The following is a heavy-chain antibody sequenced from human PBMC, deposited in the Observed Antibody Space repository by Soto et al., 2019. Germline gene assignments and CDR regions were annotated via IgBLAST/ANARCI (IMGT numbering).Heavy chain of an antibody. CDR3: ARVPVGSGWYYFDY. V-gene: IGHV1-69*01. CDR2: IIPIFGTA. D-gene: IGHD6-19*01. J-gene: IGHJ4*02. Sequence: QVQLVQSGAEVKKPGSSVKVSCQASGGPFSSYAISWVRQAPGQGLEWMGGIIPIFGTANYAQKFQGRVTITADESTSTAYMELSSLRSEDTAVYYCARVPVGSGWYYFDYWGQGTLVTVSS. CDR1: GGPFSSYA.